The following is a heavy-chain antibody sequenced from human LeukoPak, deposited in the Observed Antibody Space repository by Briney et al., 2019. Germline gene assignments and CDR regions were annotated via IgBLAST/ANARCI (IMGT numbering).Heavy chain of an antibody. CDR2: IYYCGST. CDR3: ARATTTSFDWFDP. CDR1: GGSISSHY. Sequence: SETLSLTCTVSGGSISSHYWSWIRQPPGKGLEWIGYIYYCGSTNYNPSLKSRVTISVDTSKNQFSLKLSSVTAADTAVYYCARATTTSFDWFDPWGQGTLVTVSS. J-gene: IGHJ5*02. D-gene: IGHD2/OR15-2a*01. V-gene: IGHV4-59*11.